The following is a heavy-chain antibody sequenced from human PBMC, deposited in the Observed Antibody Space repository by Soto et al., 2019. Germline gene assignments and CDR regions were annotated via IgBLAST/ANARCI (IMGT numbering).Heavy chain of an antibody. CDR2: ISSSGNSI. J-gene: IGHJ6*02. CDR1: GFTFSDYY. CDR3: AKGNPSYYDSSGYPGPYYYGMDV. V-gene: IGHV3-11*01. D-gene: IGHD3-22*01. Sequence: RRLSCAASGFTFSDYYMTWIRQAPGKGLEWVSYISSSGNSIYYADSVRGRFTVSRDNAKNSLFLQMNSLRAEDTAVYYCAKGNPSYYDSSGYPGPYYYGMDVWGQGTTVTVSS.